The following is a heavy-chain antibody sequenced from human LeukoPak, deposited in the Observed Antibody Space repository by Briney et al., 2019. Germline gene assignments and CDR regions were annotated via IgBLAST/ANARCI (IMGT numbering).Heavy chain of an antibody. J-gene: IGHJ3*02. V-gene: IGHV3-66*01. CDR3: AREGYYYDSSGYYYPDAFDI. CDR2: IYSGGST. CDR1: GFTVSSNY. Sequence: GGLLRLSCAASGFTVSSNYMSWLRQAPGKGLELVLVIYSGGSTYYADSVKGRFTISRDNSKNTLYLQMNSLRAEDTAVYYCAREGYYYDSSGYYYPDAFDIWGQGAMVTVSS. D-gene: IGHD3-22*01.